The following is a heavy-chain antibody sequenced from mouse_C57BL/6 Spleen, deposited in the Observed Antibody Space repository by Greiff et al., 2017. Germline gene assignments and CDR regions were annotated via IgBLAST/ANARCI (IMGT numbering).Heavy chain of an antibody. CDR3: AIGGLRYAMDY. Sequence: QVQLKQPGAELVKPGASVKVSCKASGYTFTSYWMHWVKQRPGQGLEWIGRIHPSDSDTNYNQKFKGKATLTVDKSSSTAYMQLSSLTSEDSAVYDCAIGGLRYAMDYWGQGTSVTVSS. CDR2: IHPSDSDT. CDR1: GYTFTSYW. J-gene: IGHJ4*01. D-gene: IGHD1-1*01. V-gene: IGHV1-74*01.